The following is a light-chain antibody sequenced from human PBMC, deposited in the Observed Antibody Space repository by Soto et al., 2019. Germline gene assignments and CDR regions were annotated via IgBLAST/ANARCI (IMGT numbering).Light chain of an antibody. CDR3: QQFHTYPWT. CDR2: TAS. Sequence: DVQLTQSPSFLSASVGDRVTITCRASQGITNYLAWYQQKPGKAPKPLIYTASTLQSGVPSRFSGSGAGAAFTLTITGLQPEDFATYFCQQFHTYPWTFGQGTKVEIK. V-gene: IGKV1-9*01. J-gene: IGKJ1*01. CDR1: QGITNY.